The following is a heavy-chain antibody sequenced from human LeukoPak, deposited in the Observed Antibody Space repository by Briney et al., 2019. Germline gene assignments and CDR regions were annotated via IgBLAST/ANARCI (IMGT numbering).Heavy chain of an antibody. CDR2: ISHSGST. V-gene: IGHV4-34*01. J-gene: IGHJ4*02. CDR1: GGSFSGYY. D-gene: IGHD2-2*01. CDR3: ARGGSVDCSSTSCYDSDY. Sequence: SETLSLTCAVYGGSFSGYYWSWIRQPPGKGLEWIGEISHSGSTNYNPSLKSQVTISVDTSKNQFSLKLSSVTAADTAVYYCARGGSVDCSSTSCYDSDYWGQGTLVTVSS.